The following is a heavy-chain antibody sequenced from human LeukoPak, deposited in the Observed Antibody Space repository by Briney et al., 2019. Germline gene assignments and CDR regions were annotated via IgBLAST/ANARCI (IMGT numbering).Heavy chain of an antibody. D-gene: IGHD2-2*01. V-gene: IGHV1-8*01. CDR2: MNPNSGNT. Sequence: ASVKVSCKASGYTFTSYDINWVRQATGQGLEWMGWMNPNSGNTGYAQKFQGRVTMTRNTSISTAYMELSSLRSEDTAVYYCARAIRGYCSSTSCSNPNNYDYCMDVWGKGTTVTVSS. CDR3: ARAIRGYCSSTSCSNPNNYDYCMDV. CDR1: GYTFTSYD. J-gene: IGHJ6*03.